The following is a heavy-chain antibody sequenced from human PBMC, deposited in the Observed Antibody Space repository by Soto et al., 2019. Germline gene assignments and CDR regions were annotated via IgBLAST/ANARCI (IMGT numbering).Heavy chain of an antibody. CDR3: ARIRIRALLDY. V-gene: IGHV1-2*02. Sequence: ASTKGSCQAVVYIFPGYFIDWVPQAPGQGLEWMGWIKPNIGDTDYAQKFQGRVTMTRDTSISTAYMELSRLRSDDTAVYYCARIRIRALLDYWGQGNMVTGSS. CDR1: VYIFPGYF. CDR2: IKPNIGDT. D-gene: IGHD1-26*01. J-gene: IGHJ4*02.